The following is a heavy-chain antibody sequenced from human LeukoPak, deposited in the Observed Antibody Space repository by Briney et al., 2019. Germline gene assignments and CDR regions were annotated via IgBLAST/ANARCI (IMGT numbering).Heavy chain of an antibody. CDR2: INPNSGGT. J-gene: IGHJ4*02. V-gene: IGHV1-2*02. CDR1: GYTFTGYY. Sequence: GASVKVSCKASGYTFTGYYMHWVRQAPGQGLEWMGWINPNSGGTNYAQKFQGRVTMTRDTSISTAYMELSRLRSDDTAVYYCARVDGTAIPLTLWYWGQGTLVTVSS. D-gene: IGHD2-21*02. CDR3: ARVDGTAIPLTLWY.